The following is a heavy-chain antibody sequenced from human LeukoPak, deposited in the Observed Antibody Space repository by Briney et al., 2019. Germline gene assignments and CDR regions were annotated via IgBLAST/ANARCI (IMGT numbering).Heavy chain of an antibody. CDR2: IYYSGST. CDR3: ARVTAAAAYWFDP. J-gene: IGHJ5*02. Sequence: SETLSLTCTVSGGSISSSSYYWGWIRQPPGKGLEWIGSIYYSGSTYYNPSLKSRVTISVDTSKNQFSLKLSSVTAADTAVYYCARVTAAAAYWFDPWGQGTLVSVSS. V-gene: IGHV4-39*07. CDR1: GGSISSSSYY. D-gene: IGHD6-13*01.